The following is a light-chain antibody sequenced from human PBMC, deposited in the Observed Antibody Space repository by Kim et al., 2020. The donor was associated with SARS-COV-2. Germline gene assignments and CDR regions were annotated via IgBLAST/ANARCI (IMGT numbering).Light chain of an antibody. J-gene: IGLJ2*01. CDR2: GKN. V-gene: IGLV3-19*01. Sequence: SSELTQDPDVSVALGQTVRITCQGDSLRMYDASWYQQKPGQAPTLVIHGKNKRPSGIPDRFSGSSSGDTASLTISGAQAEDEGDYYCNSRYSYGVIFGGGTQLTVL. CDR3: NSRYSYGVI. CDR1: SLRMYD.